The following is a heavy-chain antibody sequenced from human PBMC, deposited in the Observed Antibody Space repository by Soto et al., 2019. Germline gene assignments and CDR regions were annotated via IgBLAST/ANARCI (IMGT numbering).Heavy chain of an antibody. D-gene: IGHD6-6*01. V-gene: IGHV1-2*04. Sequence: EASVKVSCKASGYTFTGYYMHWVRQAPGQGLEWMGWINPNSGGTNYAQKFQGWVTMTRDTSISTAYMELSRLRSDDTAVYYCASIYSSSSGIFGMDVWGQGTTVTVSS. CDR1: GYTFTGYY. CDR2: INPNSGGT. CDR3: ASIYSSSSGIFGMDV. J-gene: IGHJ6*02.